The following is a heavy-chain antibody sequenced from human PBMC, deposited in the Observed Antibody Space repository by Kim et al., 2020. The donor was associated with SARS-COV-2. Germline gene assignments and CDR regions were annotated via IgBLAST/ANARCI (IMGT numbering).Heavy chain of an antibody. J-gene: IGHJ5*02. CDR3: ARYRQRGGSYSPRAGWFDP. CDR2: IYPGDSDT. Sequence: GESLKISCKGSGYSFTSYWIGWVRQMPGKGLEWMGIIYPGDSDTRYSPSFQGQVTISADKSISTAYLQWSSLKASDTAMYYCARYRQRGGSYSPRAGWFDPWGQGTLVTVSS. V-gene: IGHV5-51*01. D-gene: IGHD3-10*01. CDR1: GYSFTSYW.